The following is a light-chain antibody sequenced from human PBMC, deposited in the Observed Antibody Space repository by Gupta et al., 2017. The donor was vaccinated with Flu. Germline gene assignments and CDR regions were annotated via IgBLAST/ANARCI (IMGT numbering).Light chain of an antibody. V-gene: IGKV3-20*01. CDR2: AAS. CDR1: QSVSSNY. Sequence: SATLSCRASQSVSSNYLAWDQQKPGQAPRLLIFAASSRATGIPDRFSGSGSGTDFTLTISRLEPEDFAVYYCQVYVSSPLYTFGQGTKLEI. CDR3: QVYVSSPLYT. J-gene: IGKJ2*01.